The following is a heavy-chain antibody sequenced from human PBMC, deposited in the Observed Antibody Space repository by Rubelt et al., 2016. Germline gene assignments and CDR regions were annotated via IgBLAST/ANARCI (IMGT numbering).Heavy chain of an antibody. V-gene: IGHV4-39*01. J-gene: IGHJ4*02. CDR2: IHDGGNT. CDR1: GGSISSSFY. Sequence: QLQLQESGPGLVKPSETLSLTCTVSGGSISSSFYWGWIRQPPGKGLEWIGSIHDGGNTYYNPSLKSRLTMSVDTSKNQFSLKLSSVTAADTAVYYGAGQGLRLGGLSLYREIDYWSQGTLVTVSS. D-gene: IGHD3-16*02. CDR3: AGQGLRLGGLSLYREIDY.